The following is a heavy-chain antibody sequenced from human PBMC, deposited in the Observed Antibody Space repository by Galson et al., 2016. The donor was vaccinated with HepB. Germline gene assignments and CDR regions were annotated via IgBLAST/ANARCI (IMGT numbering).Heavy chain of an antibody. CDR1: GFTVSTNY. CDR3: ARDSPLPAAFDH. Sequence: LRLSCAASGFTVSTNYMSWVRQAPGKGLEWVSVIYSDDSTYYADSVKGRFTISRDNSKNTVYFQSNSLRVEDTAVYYCARDSPLPAAFDHWGQGTLVTVTS. V-gene: IGHV3-66*01. J-gene: IGHJ4*02. CDR2: IYSDDST. D-gene: IGHD2-2*01.